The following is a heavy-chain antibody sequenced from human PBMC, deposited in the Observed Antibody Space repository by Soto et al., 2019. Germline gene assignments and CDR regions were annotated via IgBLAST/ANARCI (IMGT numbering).Heavy chain of an antibody. D-gene: IGHD3-9*01. CDR1: RYTFTSHG. V-gene: IGHV1-18*01. CDR2: ISTFNGKT. CDR3: ARLLTEGATFREDAFDL. J-gene: IGHJ3*01. Sequence: QIQLVQSGGDVKTPGASVKVSCTTSRYTFTSHGIAWVRKAPGQGLEWMGWISTFNGKTDYAQKFQGRVTMTADTITSTVHMELRSLLSDDTAVYYCARLLTEGATFREDAFDLWGPGTKVTVSS.